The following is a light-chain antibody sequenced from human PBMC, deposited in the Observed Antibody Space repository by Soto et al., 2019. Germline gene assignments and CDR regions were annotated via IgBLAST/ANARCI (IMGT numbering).Light chain of an antibody. CDR3: QQYNSYLYT. Sequence: DIQMTQSPSTLSASVGDRVTITCRASQSISSWFAWYQQKPGTAPKLLIYDASSLESGVPSRFSGSGSGTEFTLTISSLQPDDFATYYGQQYNSYLYTFGQGTKLEIK. V-gene: IGKV1-5*01. J-gene: IGKJ2*01. CDR2: DAS. CDR1: QSISSW.